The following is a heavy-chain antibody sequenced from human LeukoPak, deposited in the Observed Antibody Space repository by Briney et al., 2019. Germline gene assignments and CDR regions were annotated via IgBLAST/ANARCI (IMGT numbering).Heavy chain of an antibody. D-gene: IGHD6-13*01. CDR3: ARGSAAGTYYFDY. CDR2: INPSGGST. J-gene: IGHJ4*02. V-gene: IGHV1-46*01. CDR1: GYTFTSYY. Sequence: ASVEVSCKASGYTFTSYYMHWVRQAPGQGLEWMGIINPSGGSTSYAQKFQGRVTMTRDTSTSTVYTELGSLRSEDTAVYYCARGSAAGTYYFDYWGQGTLVTVSS.